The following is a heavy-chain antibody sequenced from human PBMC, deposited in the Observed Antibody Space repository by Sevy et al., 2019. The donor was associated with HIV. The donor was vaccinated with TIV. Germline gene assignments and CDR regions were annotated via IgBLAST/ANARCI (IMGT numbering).Heavy chain of an antibody. CDR1: GYTFTSYD. D-gene: IGHD2-15*01. Sequence: ASVKVSCKASGYTFTSYDIIWVRQATGQGLEWMGWRNPNSGNTGYAQKFQGRVTITRNTSISTAYMELSSLRSEATAEYYCARGRLYIVDVYYIDVWGKGTTVTVSS. V-gene: IGHV1-8*03. J-gene: IGHJ6*03. CDR3: ARGRLYIVDVYYIDV. CDR2: RNPNSGNT.